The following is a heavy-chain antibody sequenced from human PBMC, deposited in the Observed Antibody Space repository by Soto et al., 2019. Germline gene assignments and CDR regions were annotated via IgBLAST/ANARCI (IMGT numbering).Heavy chain of an antibody. CDR2: ISYDGSNK. CDR3: AKEAGITIFGVVTFNWFDP. J-gene: IGHJ5*02. V-gene: IGHV3-30*18. CDR1: GFTFSSYG. Sequence: PGGSLRLSCAASGFTFSSYGMHWVRQAPGKGLEWVAVISYDGSNKYYADSVKGRFTISRDNSKNTLYLQMNSLRAEDTAVYYCAKEAGITIFGVVTFNWFDPWGQGT. D-gene: IGHD3-3*01.